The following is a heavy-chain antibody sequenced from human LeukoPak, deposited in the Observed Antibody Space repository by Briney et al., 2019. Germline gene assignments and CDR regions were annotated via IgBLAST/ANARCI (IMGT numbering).Heavy chain of an antibody. CDR3: ARPRRDYYYYMDV. CDR2: ISSSSSYI. CDR1: GFTFSSYS. Sequence: GGSLRLSCAASGFTFSSYSMNWVRQAPGKGLEWVSSISSSSSYIYYADSVKGRFTISRDNAKNSLYLQMNSLRAEDTAVYYCARPRRDYYYYMDVWGKGTTVTVSS. V-gene: IGHV3-21*01. J-gene: IGHJ6*03.